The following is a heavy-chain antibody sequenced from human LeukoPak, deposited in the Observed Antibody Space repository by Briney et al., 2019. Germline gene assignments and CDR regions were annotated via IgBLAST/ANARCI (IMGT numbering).Heavy chain of an antibody. CDR2: IRYDGTNK. V-gene: IGHV3-30*02. CDR1: GFTFSSYG. Sequence: GGSLRLSCAASGFTFSSYGMHWVRQGPGKGLEWVAFIRYDGTNKYYADSLKGRFTISRDNSKNTLYLQMNSLKTEDTAVYYCTTDITMVRGADYWGQGTLVTVSS. D-gene: IGHD3-10*01. CDR3: TTDITMVRGADY. J-gene: IGHJ4*02.